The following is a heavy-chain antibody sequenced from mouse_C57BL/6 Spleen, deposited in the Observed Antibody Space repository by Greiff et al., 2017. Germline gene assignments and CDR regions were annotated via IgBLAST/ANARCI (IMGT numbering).Heavy chain of an antibody. CDR3: ASNYGSYWYFDV. D-gene: IGHD1-1*01. CDR2: INPSSGYT. J-gene: IGHJ1*03. Sequence: VQLQQSGAELARPGASVKMSCKASGYTFTSYTMHWVKQRPGQGLEWIGYINPSSGYTKYNQKFKDKATLTADKSSSTAYMQLSSLTSEASAVYYCASNYGSYWYFDVWGTVTTVTVSS. CDR1: GYTFTSYT. V-gene: IGHV1-4*01.